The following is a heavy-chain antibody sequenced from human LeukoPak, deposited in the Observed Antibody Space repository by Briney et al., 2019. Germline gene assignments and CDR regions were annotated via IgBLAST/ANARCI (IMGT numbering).Heavy chain of an antibody. V-gene: IGHV1-18*01. Sequence: VASVKVSCKASGYTFTNNGISWVRQAPGQGLEWMGWISTYNGNTNYAQKFQGRVTMTTDTPTSTAYMELRSLTSDDTAVYYCARVSSGYDDYWGKGTLVIVSS. CDR3: ARVSSGYDDY. D-gene: IGHD3-22*01. CDR1: GYTFTNNG. J-gene: IGHJ4*02. CDR2: ISTYNGNT.